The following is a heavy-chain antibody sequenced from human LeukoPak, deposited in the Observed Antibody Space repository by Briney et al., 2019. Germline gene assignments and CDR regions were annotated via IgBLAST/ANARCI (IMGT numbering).Heavy chain of an antibody. Sequence: SETLSLTCTVSGGSICSYYWSWIRQPPGKGLEWIGSMYYSGSTYYNPSPKSRFTISVDTSKTQFSLKLSSVTAADTAVYYCASGGYSSGWYVRNYYYYMDVWGKGTTVTISS. CDR3: ASGGYSSGWYVRNYYYYMDV. J-gene: IGHJ6*03. CDR1: GGSICSYY. D-gene: IGHD6-19*01. V-gene: IGHV4-39*01. CDR2: MYYSGST.